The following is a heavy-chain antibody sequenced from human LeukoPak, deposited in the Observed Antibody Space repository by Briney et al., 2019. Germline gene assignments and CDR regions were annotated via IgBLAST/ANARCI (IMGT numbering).Heavy chain of an antibody. CDR3: ARARRTHDSSGYYYFDY. V-gene: IGHV4-4*07. Sequence: SETLSLTCTVSGGSISSYYWSWIRQPAGKGLEWIGRIYTSGSTNYNPSLKSRVTISVDTSKNQFSLKLSSVTAADTAVYYCARARRTHDSSGYYYFDYWGQGTLVTVSS. D-gene: IGHD3-22*01. J-gene: IGHJ4*02. CDR2: IYTSGST. CDR1: GGSISSYY.